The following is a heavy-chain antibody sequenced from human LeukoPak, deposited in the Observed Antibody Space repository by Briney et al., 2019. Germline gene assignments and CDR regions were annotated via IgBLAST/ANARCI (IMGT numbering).Heavy chain of an antibody. CDR1: GGSIRSSGYY. Sequence: SETLSLTCTVSGGSIRSSGYYWGWIRQPPGKGLEWIGSIYYSGSTYYNPSLKSRVFISVDTSRNQSSLKLNSVTAADTALYYCARRSWIKLWYAFDFWGQGTLVTVSS. D-gene: IGHD5-18*01. V-gene: IGHV4-39*01. CDR3: ARRSWIKLWYAFDF. CDR2: IYYSGST. J-gene: IGHJ4*02.